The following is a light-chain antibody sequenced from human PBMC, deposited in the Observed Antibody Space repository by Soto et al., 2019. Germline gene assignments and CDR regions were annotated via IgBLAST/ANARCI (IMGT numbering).Light chain of an antibody. CDR2: WAS. Sequence: DIVMTQSPDSLAVSLGERATVNCKSSQSVLFSSNNKNYLAWYQQKPRQPPQLLIYWASTRASGVPDRFSGSGSGTDFTLTISSLQPEDSATYFCLQLNSYPQTFGQGTRLEIK. CDR3: LQLNSYPQT. V-gene: IGKV4-1*01. J-gene: IGKJ5*01. CDR1: QSVLFSSNNKNY.